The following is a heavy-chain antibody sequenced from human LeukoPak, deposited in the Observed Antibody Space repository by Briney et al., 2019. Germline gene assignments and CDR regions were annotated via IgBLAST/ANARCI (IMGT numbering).Heavy chain of an antibody. CDR1: GFTVSSNY. CDR3: ARGGYSGYDRDAFDI. Sequence: GGSLTLSCAASGFTVSSNYMSCARQAPGRGLGWVSVIYSDDSTYHPDSVKGRFTISRHNSKNTPYLQMNSLRAEDTAVYYCARGGYSGYDRDAFDIWGQGTMVTVSS. CDR2: IYSDDST. J-gene: IGHJ3*02. D-gene: IGHD5-12*01. V-gene: IGHV3-53*04.